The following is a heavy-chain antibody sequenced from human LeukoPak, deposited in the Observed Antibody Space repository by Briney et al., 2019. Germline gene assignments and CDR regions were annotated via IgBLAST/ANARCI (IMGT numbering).Heavy chain of an antibody. Sequence: PGGSLRLSCAASGFTSSSYWVHWVRQAPGKGLEWVSSISSSSSYIYYADSVKGRFTISRDNAKNSLYLQMNSLRAEDTAVYYCARELSSSWHLVYYYYGMDVWGQGTTVTVSS. V-gene: IGHV3-21*01. J-gene: IGHJ6*02. CDR1: GFTSSSYW. D-gene: IGHD6-13*01. CDR2: ISSSSSYI. CDR3: ARELSSSWHLVYYYYGMDV.